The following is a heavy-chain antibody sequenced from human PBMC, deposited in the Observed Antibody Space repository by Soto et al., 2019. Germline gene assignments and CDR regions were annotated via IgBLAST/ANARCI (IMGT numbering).Heavy chain of an antibody. D-gene: IGHD3-3*01. Sequence: SETLSLTCAVSGGSISSSNWWSWVRQPPGKGLEWIGEIYHSGSTNYNPSLKSRVTISVDKSKNQFSLKLSSVTAADTAVYYCARADYDFWSGSSYGMDVWGQGTTVTVSS. CDR2: IYHSGST. J-gene: IGHJ6*02. V-gene: IGHV4-4*02. CDR3: ARADYDFWSGSSYGMDV. CDR1: GGSISSSNW.